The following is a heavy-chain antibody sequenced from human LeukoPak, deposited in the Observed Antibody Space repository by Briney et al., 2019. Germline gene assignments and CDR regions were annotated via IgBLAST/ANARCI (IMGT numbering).Heavy chain of an antibody. J-gene: IGHJ4*02. CDR3: AKDRRGTVVRGPIMQTRDYYFEY. CDR2: IRFDGSNK. V-gene: IGHV3-30*02. Sequence: GGSLRLSCAASGFIFSSYGMHWVRQAPGKGLEWVAFIRFDGSNKYYADSVKGRFTISRDNSKNTLYLQMNSPRAEDTAVYYCAKDRRGTVVRGPIMQTRDYYFEYWGQGTLVTVSS. CDR1: GFIFSSYG. D-gene: IGHD3-10*01.